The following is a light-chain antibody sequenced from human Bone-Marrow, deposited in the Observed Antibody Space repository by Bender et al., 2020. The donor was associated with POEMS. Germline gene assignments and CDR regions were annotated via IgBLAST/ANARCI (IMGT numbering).Light chain of an antibody. CDR1: SSDVGGYNY. CDR3: CSYAGSNTLI. J-gene: IGLJ2*01. CDR2: DVS. V-gene: IGLV2-11*01. Sequence: QSALTKPRSVSGSPGQSVTISCTGTSSDVGGYNYVSWYQQHPGKVPRLMIYDVSQRPSWVPDRFSGSKSANTASLTISGLQAEDEADYYCCSYAGSNTLIFGGGTKLTVL.